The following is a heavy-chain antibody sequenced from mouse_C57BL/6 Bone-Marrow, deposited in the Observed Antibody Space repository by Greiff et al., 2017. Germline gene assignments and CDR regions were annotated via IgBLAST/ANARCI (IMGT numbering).Heavy chain of an antibody. Sequence: VQLKESGPGLVQPSQSLSITCTVSGFSLTSYGVHWVRQSPGKGLEWLGVIWSGGSTDNNAAFISRLGISKENYKCQVFCKMNSLPADETAIYYCARGGLLRRDYWGQGTTLTVSS. V-gene: IGHV2-2*01. CDR1: GFSLTSYG. D-gene: IGHD2-3*01. CDR3: ARGGLLRRDY. CDR2: IWSGGST. J-gene: IGHJ2*01.